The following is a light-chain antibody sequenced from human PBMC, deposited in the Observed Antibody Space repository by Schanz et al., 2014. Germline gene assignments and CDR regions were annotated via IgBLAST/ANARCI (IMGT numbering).Light chain of an antibody. CDR3: QQQGT. Sequence: EIVMTQSPATLSLSPGEGATLSCRASQGLGSLLAWYQQNPGQGPRLLIYNASTRATGIPARFSGSGSGTEFALTISNLQSEDFAVYYCQQQGTFGQGTKVEV. CDR1: QGLGSL. CDR2: NAS. V-gene: IGKV3-15*01. J-gene: IGKJ1*01.